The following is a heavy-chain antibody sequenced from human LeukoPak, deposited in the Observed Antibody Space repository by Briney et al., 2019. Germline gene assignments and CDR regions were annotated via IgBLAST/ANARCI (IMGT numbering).Heavy chain of an antibody. V-gene: IGHV1-2*02. CDR3: ARDSSSWSSWFDP. CDR2: INPNSGGT. J-gene: IGHJ5*02. CDR1: GYTFTGYY. Sequence: ASVKVSCKASGYTFTGYYMHWVRQAPGQGLEWMGWINPNSGGTNYAQKFQGRVTMTRDTSISTAYMELSRLRSDDTAVYYCARDSSSWSSWFDPWGQGTLVTVSS. D-gene: IGHD6-13*01.